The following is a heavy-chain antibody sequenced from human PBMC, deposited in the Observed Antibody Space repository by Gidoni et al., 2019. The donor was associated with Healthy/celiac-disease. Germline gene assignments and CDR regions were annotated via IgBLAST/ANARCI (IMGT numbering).Heavy chain of an antibody. CDR1: GYTLTELS. Sequence: QVQLVQSGAEVKKPGASVKVSCTVSGYTLTELSMHWVRQAPGKGLEWMGGFDPEDGETIYAQKFQGRVTMTEDTSTDTAYMELSSLRSEDTAVYYCATPKTPTYYVWGSYRYPFDYWGQGTLVTVSS. J-gene: IGHJ4*02. D-gene: IGHD3-16*02. V-gene: IGHV1-24*01. CDR2: FDPEDGET. CDR3: ATPKTPTYYVWGSYRYPFDY.